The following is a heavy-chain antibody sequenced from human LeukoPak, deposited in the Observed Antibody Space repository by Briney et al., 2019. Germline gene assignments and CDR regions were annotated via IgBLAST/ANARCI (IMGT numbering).Heavy chain of an antibody. V-gene: IGHV3-74*01. Sequence: GGSLRLSCAASGFTFSNAWMSWVRQAPGKGLVWVSRVNSDGSSTNYADSVKGRFTISRDNAKNTVYLQMNSLRGEDTAVYFCATEGPLPGGHDYWGQGTLVTVSS. J-gene: IGHJ4*02. CDR1: GFTFSNAW. CDR2: VNSDGSST. D-gene: IGHD2-15*01. CDR3: ATEGPLPGGHDY.